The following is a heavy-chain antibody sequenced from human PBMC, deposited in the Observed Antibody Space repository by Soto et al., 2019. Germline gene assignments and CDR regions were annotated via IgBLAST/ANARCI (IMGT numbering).Heavy chain of an antibody. Sequence: GESLKISSKGSGYSFTSDWICWVRQMPVKGLEWMGSIDPSDSYTNYSPSFQCHVTISADKYISTAYLQWSSLKASDTAMYYCPRPGGYCSSTSCYTPGYYYYGMDVWGQGTTVTVSS. CDR2: IDPSDSYT. D-gene: IGHD2-2*01. CDR1: GYSFTSDW. V-gene: IGHV5-10-1*01. J-gene: IGHJ6*02. CDR3: PRPGGYCSSTSCYTPGYYYYGMDV.